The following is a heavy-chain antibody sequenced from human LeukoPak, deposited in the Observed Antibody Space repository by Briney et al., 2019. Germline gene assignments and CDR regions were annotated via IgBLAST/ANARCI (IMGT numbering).Heavy chain of an antibody. CDR1: GFAFSRYT. D-gene: IGHD3-22*01. J-gene: IGHJ4*02. CDR3: ARVERQTYYYDSSGYYY. Sequence: PGGSLRLSCAASGFAFSRYTVNWVRQAPGKGLEWVSSISSASTYIYYGESVKGRFTISRDNAKNSLYLQMNSLRAEDTAVYYCARVERQTYYYDSSGYYYWGQGTLVTVSS. CDR2: ISSASTYI. V-gene: IGHV3-21*01.